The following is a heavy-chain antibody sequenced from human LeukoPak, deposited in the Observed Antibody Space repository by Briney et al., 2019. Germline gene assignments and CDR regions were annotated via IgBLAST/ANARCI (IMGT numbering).Heavy chain of an antibody. CDR1: GGSISSSSYY. CDR3: ASPGYSSSWYSWYFDL. Sequence: SETLSLTCTVSGGSISSSSYYWGWIRQPPGKGLVWIGSIYYSGSTYYNPSLKSRVTISVDTSKNQFSLKLSSVTAADTAVYYCASPGYSSSWYSWYFDLWGRGTLVTVSS. V-gene: IGHV4-39*01. CDR2: IYYSGST. D-gene: IGHD6-13*01. J-gene: IGHJ2*01.